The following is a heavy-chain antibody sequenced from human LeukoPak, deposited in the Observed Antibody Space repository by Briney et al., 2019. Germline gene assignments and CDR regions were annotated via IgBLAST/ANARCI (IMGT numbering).Heavy chain of an antibody. Sequence: SETLSLTCTVSGGSISSSSYYWGWIRQPPGKGLEWIGSIYYSGSTYYNPSLKSRVTISVDTSKNQFSLKLSSVTAADTAVYYCARHGGSRWYRHPDYWGQGTLVTVSS. CDR1: GGSISSSSYY. CDR3: ARHGGSRWYRHPDY. D-gene: IGHD6-13*01. V-gene: IGHV4-39*01. J-gene: IGHJ4*02. CDR2: IYYSGST.